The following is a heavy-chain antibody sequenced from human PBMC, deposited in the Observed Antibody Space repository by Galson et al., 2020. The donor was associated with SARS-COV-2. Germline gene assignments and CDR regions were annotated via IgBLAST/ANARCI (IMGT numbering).Heavy chain of an antibody. J-gene: IGHJ4*02. D-gene: IGHD6-19*01. V-gene: IGHV3-33*01. Sequence: GGSLRLSCAASGFTFSSHAMHWVRQAPGKGLEWVAQIFFDGSDKYYGDSVKGRFTISRDSSKNTVYLQMNNLRADDTAVYYCARDGQTSSGWACDYWGQGTLVTVSS. CDR2: IFFDGSDK. CDR1: GFTFSSHA. CDR3: ARDGQTSSGWACDY.